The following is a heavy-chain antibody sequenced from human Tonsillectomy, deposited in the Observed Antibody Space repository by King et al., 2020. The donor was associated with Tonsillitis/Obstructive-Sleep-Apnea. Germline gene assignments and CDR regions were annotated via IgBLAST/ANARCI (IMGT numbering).Heavy chain of an antibody. CDR3: AKAHCVYCSTTSCSKGMDV. D-gene: IGHD2-2*01. V-gene: IGHV3-30*18. CDR1: GFTFSRYG. J-gene: IGHJ6*02. CDR2: ISYDGSNK. Sequence: VQLVESGGGVVQPGRSLRLSCAASGFTFSRYGIHWVRQAPGKGLEWVAVISYDGSNKYYADSVKDRFTISRDNSKNTLNLQMNSLRTEDTAVYYCAKAHCVYCSTTSCSKGMDVSGQGTTVTVSS.